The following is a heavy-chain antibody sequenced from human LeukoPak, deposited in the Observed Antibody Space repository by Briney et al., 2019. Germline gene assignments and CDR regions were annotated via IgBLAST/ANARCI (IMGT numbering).Heavy chain of an antibody. Sequence: SVKVSCKASGGTFSSYAISWVRQAPGQGLEWMGGIIPIFGIANYAQKFQGRVTITADESTSTAYMELSSLRSEDTAVYYCARTPCSSTSCHMYYFDYWGQGTLVTVSS. CDR3: ARTPCSSTSCHMYYFDY. J-gene: IGHJ4*02. CDR2: IIPIFGIA. D-gene: IGHD2-2*02. CDR1: GGTFSSYA. V-gene: IGHV1-69*13.